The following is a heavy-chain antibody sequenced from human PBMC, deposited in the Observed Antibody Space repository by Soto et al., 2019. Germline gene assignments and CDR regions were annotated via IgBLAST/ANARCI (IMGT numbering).Heavy chain of an antibody. D-gene: IGHD2-21*02. J-gene: IGHJ4*02. CDR2: SQHSGAT. CDR3: ARSSCGGRDCYLFGF. CDR1: GDSVSSGRYY. V-gene: IGHV4-61*01. Sequence: QVQLHESGPGLVRPSATLSLTCSVSGDSVSSGRYYWSWIRQSPGKGLEWIGYSQHSGATKYHPSFINRVTISLDASSDQFSRILQSVTAADTAMYYCARSSCGGRDCYLFGFWGRGSEVTVSS.